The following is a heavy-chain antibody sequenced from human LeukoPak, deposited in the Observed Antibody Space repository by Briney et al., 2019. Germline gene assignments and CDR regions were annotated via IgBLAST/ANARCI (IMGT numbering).Heavy chain of an antibody. J-gene: IGHJ5*02. Sequence: GASVKVSRKASGYTFRGYYMFWVRQAPGQGLEWMGWINPNTGDTKYAQKFQGRVTVTRDASISTGYMELRRLRYDDTAVYYCAIIGDHVYFDPWGQGTLVIVSS. CDR3: AIIGDHVYFDP. CDR2: INPNTGDT. D-gene: IGHD4-17*01. V-gene: IGHV1-2*02. CDR1: GYTFRGYY.